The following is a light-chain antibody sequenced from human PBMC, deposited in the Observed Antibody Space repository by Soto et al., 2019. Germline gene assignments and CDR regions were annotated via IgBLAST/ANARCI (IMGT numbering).Light chain of an antibody. J-gene: IGLJ2*01. CDR2: SNN. CDR3: ASWDESLSGVV. V-gene: IGLV1-47*02. CDR1: SSNIGSNY. Sequence: QSVLTQPPSASGTPGQRVTISCSGSSSNIGSNYVYWYQQLPGTAPKLLIYSNNQRPSGVPDRFSGSKSGTSASLAVSGLRSEDEADYYCASWDESLSGVVFGGGT.